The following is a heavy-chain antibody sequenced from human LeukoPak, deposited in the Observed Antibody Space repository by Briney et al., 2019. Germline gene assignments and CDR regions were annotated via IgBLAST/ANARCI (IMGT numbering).Heavy chain of an antibody. Sequence: ASVKVSCKASGYTFTSYDINWVRQATGQGLEWMGWLNPNSGNTGYAQKFQGRVTMTRNTSISTAYMELSSLRSEDTAVYYCARGITLLNAFDYWGRGTLVTVSS. CDR3: ARGITLLNAFDY. CDR2: LNPNSGNT. CDR1: GYTFTSYD. J-gene: IGHJ4*02. D-gene: IGHD1-20*01. V-gene: IGHV1-8*01.